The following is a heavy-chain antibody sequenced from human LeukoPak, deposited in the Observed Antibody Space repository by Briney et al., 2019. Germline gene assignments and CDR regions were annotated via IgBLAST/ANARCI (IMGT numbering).Heavy chain of an antibody. CDR2: IYHSGST. CDR3: AKVENSSGSGRGFDH. J-gene: IGHJ4*02. V-gene: IGHV4-30-2*02. Sequence: KASETLSLTCTVSGGSISSGGYYWSWIRQPPGKGLEWIGYIYHSGSTYYNPSLKSRVTISVDGSKNQFSLKLSSVTAADTAVYYCAKVENSSGSGRGFDHWGQGTLVTVSS. D-gene: IGHD3-22*01. CDR1: GGSISSGGYY.